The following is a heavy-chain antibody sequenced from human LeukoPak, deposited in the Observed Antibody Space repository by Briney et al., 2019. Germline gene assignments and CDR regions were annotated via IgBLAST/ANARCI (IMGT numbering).Heavy chain of an antibody. D-gene: IGHD6-13*01. Sequence: SETLSLTCTVSGDSISSNNYYWSWIRQPPGKGLEWIGEINHSGSTNYNPSLKSRVTISVDTSKNQFSLKLSSVTAADTAVYYCARGLAAAEGDYWGQGTLVTVSS. J-gene: IGHJ4*02. CDR3: ARGLAAAEGDY. CDR2: INHSGST. CDR1: GDSISSNNYY. V-gene: IGHV4-39*07.